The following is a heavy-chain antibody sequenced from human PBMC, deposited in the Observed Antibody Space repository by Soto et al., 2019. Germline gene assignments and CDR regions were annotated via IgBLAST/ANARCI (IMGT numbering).Heavy chain of an antibody. D-gene: IGHD6-19*01. CDR1: GYSFIDYY. CDR2: ISPNSGAS. V-gene: IGHV1-2*02. CDR3: ARWRAAVATHYS. J-gene: IGHJ1*01. Sequence: QVQLVQSGAEVKKPGASVKVSCRTSGYSFIDYYIHWVRQAPGQGLEWVGWISPNSGASKYADNFQGRVTMTRDRSTSTVYMELTGLISDDTAVYYCARWRAAVATHYSCGQGTLVTVSS.